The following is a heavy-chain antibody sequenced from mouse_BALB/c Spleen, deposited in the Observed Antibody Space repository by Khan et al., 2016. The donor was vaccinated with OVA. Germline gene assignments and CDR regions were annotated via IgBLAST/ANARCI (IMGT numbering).Heavy chain of an antibody. V-gene: IGHV1-77*01. Sequence: QVQLKESGAQLARPGASVRLSCKASGYTFTDYYINWMRQRTGEGLEWIGEIYPGSDNTYYNEKFKDRATLTADKSSSTAYMHLSSLTSEDSAVYFCAREWAAWFPYGGQGTLVTVSA. J-gene: IGHJ3*01. CDR2: IYPGSDNT. CDR3: AREWAAWFPY. CDR1: GYTFTDYY.